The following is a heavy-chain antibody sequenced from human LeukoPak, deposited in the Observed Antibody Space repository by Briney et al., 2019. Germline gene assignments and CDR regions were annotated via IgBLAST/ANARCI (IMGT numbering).Heavy chain of an antibody. D-gene: IGHD3-9*01. Sequence: GGSLRLSCAASGFTFSSYWMSWVRQAPGKGLEWVASIKRDGTVKYYVDSVTGRFTISRDNAKNSLYLQMNSLRAEDTALYYCAKGNNILTGYYLPHYFDYWGQGTLVTVSS. V-gene: IGHV3-7*03. J-gene: IGHJ4*02. CDR1: GFTFSSYW. CDR2: IKRDGTVK. CDR3: AKGNNILTGYYLPHYFDY.